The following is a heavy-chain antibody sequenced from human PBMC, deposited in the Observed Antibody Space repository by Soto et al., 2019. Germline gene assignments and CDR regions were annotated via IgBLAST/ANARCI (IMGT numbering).Heavy chain of an antibody. Sequence: SVKVSCKASGGTFSSYTISWVRQAPGQGLEWMGRIIPILGIANYAQKFQGRVTITADKSTSTAYMELSSLRSEDTAVYYCARDKGQWLVLGYFDYWGQGTLVTVSS. J-gene: IGHJ4*02. CDR3: ARDKGQWLVLGYFDY. D-gene: IGHD6-19*01. CDR2: IIPILGIA. V-gene: IGHV1-69*04. CDR1: GGTFSSYT.